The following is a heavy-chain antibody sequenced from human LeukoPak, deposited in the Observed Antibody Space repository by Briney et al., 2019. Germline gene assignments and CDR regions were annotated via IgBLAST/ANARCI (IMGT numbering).Heavy chain of an antibody. CDR3: AKGAGSSGWNPKDY. V-gene: IGHV3-23*01. CDR2: IRDSGSST. Sequence: GGSLRLSCAGSGFTFSTYGMSWVRPAPGKGLEWVSSIRDSGSSTYYPDSVKGRFAISRDNSKNILYLQMNSLRAEDTAIYYCAKGAGSSGWNPKDYWGQGTLVIVSA. CDR1: GFTFSTYG. J-gene: IGHJ4*02. D-gene: IGHD6-19*01.